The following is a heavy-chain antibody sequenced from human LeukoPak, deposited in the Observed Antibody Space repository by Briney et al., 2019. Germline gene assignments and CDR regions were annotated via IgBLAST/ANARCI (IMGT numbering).Heavy chain of an antibody. CDR1: GITVSSNY. CDR3: ARDPPGIRVPGV. D-gene: IGHD6-19*01. CDR2: LYSGGTT. Sequence: GGSLRLSCAASGITVSSNYMTWVRQAPGRGLEWVSVLYSGGTTYYTDSVKGRFTISRDNSKNALYLQMDGLRVEDTAVYYCARDPPGIRVPGVWGQGTLVTVSS. J-gene: IGHJ4*02. V-gene: IGHV3-53*01.